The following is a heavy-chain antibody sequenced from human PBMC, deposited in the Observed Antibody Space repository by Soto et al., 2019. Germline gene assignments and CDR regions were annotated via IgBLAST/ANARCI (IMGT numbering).Heavy chain of an antibody. CDR2: ISYDGSNK. CDR1: GFTFSSYG. Sequence: QVQLVESGGGVVQPWRSLRLSCAASGFTFSSYGMHWVRQAPGKGLEWVAVISYDGSNKYYADSVKGRFTISRDNSKNTLYLQVNSPRAEDTAVYYCAQDFRIVVGSYYFDYWGQGTLVTVSS. CDR3: AQDFRIVVGSYYFDY. D-gene: IGHD2-15*01. J-gene: IGHJ4*02. V-gene: IGHV3-30*18.